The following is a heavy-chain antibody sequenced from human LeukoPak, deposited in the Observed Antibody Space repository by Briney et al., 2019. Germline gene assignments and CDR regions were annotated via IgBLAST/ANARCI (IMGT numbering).Heavy chain of an antibody. CDR3: ARGLCGSGGCNYNYYGMDV. CDR2: INHSGST. V-gene: IGHV4-34*01. J-gene: IGHJ6*02. D-gene: IGHD3-10*01. Sequence: SDTLSLTCAVYGGSFSAYYWSWIRQPPGKGLEWIGEINHSGSTNYNPSLKSRVTISEDTSKNQFSLKLSSVTAADTAVYYCARGLCGSGGCNYNYYGMDVWGQGTTVTVSS. CDR1: GGSFSAYY.